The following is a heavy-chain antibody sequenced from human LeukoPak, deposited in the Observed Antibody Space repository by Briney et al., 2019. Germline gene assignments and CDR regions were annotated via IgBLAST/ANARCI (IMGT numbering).Heavy chain of an antibody. CDR1: GGSISSSGYY. J-gene: IGHJ5*02. CDR2: IYYSGNS. Sequence: SETLSLTCTVSGGSISSSGYYWGWIRQPPGKGLEWIGSIYYSGNSYYNPSLKSQVTISVDTSKNQFSLRRSSVTAADTAVYYCARVPVNIWENWFDPWGQGTLVTVSS. V-gene: IGHV4-39*07. D-gene: IGHD1-26*01. CDR3: ARVPVNIWENWFDP.